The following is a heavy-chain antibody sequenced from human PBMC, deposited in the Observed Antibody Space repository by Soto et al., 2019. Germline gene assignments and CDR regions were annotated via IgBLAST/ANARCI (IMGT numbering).Heavy chain of an antibody. CDR2: ISGSGGST. Sequence: PGGSLRLSCAASGFTFSSYAMSWVRQAPGKGLEWVSAISGSGGSTYYADSVKGRFTISRDNSKNTLYLQMNSLRAEDTAVYYCAKDPKRMVHYYYYMDVRGKGTTVTVSS. CDR1: GFTFSSYA. V-gene: IGHV3-23*01. CDR3: AKDPKRMVHYYYYMDV. J-gene: IGHJ6*03. D-gene: IGHD3-10*01.